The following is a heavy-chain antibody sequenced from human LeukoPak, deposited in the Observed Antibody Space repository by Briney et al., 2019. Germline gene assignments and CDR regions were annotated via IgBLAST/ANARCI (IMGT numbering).Heavy chain of an antibody. D-gene: IGHD5/OR15-5a*01. V-gene: IGHV3-74*01. CDR3: ATGGPVKSIYDPHWYDP. CDR2: INSDGSRT. Sequence: GSLRLSCAASGFTFSSYWLHWVRQTPGKGLAWVSRINSDGSRTNYADSVKGRFTSSRDNAKNTLYLQMNSLRVEDTAVYFCATGGPVKSIYDPHWYDPWGQGTLVTVSS. J-gene: IGHJ5*02. CDR1: GFTFSSYW.